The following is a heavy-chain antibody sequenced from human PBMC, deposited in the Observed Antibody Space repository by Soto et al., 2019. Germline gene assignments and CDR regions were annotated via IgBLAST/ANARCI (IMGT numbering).Heavy chain of an antibody. CDR2: ISSDGRNE. D-gene: IGHD3-10*01. CDR1: GFSFTTYA. V-gene: IGHV3-30*04. CDR3: ARGSAGHYNSGTLLD. J-gene: IGHJ4*02. Sequence: QVQVVESGGGVVQPGRSLRLSCAASGFSFTTYAMHWVRQAPGKGLVWVAVISSDGRNEYYAYSVKGRFTISRDNSKNTLYLQIDSLRSEDTAVYYCARGSAGHYNSGTLLDWGQGTLVTVSS.